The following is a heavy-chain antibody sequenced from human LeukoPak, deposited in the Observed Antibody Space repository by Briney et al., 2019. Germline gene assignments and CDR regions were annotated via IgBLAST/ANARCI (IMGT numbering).Heavy chain of an antibody. D-gene: IGHD3-16*01. CDR3: ARDRPYDYVWGSYLSAFDI. V-gene: IGHV1-18*01. Sequence: EASVTVSCTASGGTFSSYAISWVRQAPGQGLEWMGWISAYNGNTNYAQKLQGRVTMTTDTSTSTAYMELRSLRSDDTAVYYCARDRPYDYVWGSYLSAFDIWGQGTMVTVSS. CDR2: ISAYNGNT. J-gene: IGHJ3*02. CDR1: GGTFSSYA.